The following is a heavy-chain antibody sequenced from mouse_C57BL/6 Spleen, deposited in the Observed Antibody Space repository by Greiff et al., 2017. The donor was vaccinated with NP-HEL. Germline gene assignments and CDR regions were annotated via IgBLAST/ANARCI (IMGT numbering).Heavy chain of an antibody. CDR1: GFSLTSYA. V-gene: IGHV2-9-1*01. J-gene: IGHJ4*01. CDR2: IWTGGGT. CDR3: ARNYYGSSYGMDY. Sequence: VKLVASGPGLVAPSQSLSITCTVSGFSLTSYAISWVRQPPGKGLEWLGVIWTGGGTNYNSALKSRLSISKDNSKSQVFLKMNSLQTDDTARYYCARNYYGSSYGMDYWGQGTSVTVSS. D-gene: IGHD1-1*01.